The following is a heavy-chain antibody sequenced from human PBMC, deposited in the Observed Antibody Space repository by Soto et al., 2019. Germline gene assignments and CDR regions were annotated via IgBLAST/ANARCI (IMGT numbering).Heavy chain of an antibody. CDR1: GGTFSSYA. J-gene: IGHJ6*02. D-gene: IGHD6-13*01. CDR3: ARDPPTTAAAGIYYYYGMDV. CDR2: IIPIFGTA. Sequence: GASVKVSCKASGGTFSSYAISWVRQAPGQGLEWMGGIIPIFGTANYAQKFQGRVTITADESTSTAYMELSSLRSEDTAVYYCARDPPTTAAAGIYYYYGMDVWGQGTTVTVSS. V-gene: IGHV1-69*13.